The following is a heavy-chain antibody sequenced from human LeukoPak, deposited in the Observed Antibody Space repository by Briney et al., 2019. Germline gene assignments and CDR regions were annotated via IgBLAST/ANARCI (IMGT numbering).Heavy chain of an antibody. Sequence: GGSLRLSCAASGFTFSNYAMHWVRQAPGKGLEWVSGISYDGTMTYYSDSLKGRFTNSRDNSKNTLYLQMNSLRVEDTAVYYCARGRYDFWSGYLNVWGKGTTVTVSS. J-gene: IGHJ6*04. CDR1: GFTFSNYA. CDR3: ARGRYDFWSGYLNV. V-gene: IGHV3-30*04. D-gene: IGHD3-3*01. CDR2: ISYDGTMT.